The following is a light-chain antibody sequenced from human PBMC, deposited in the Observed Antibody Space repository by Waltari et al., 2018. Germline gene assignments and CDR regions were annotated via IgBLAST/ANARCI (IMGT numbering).Light chain of an antibody. CDR2: AAS. J-gene: IGKJ2*01. V-gene: IGKV1-9*01. CDR3: QQLNSFPYT. Sequence: EIQLTQSPSFLSASVGDRVTITCRASQGISSYLAWYQQQPGEAPKLLISAASTLQSGVPSRFSGSGSGTEFTLTIRSLQPEDFATYYCQQLNSFPYTFGQGTKLDIK. CDR1: QGISSY.